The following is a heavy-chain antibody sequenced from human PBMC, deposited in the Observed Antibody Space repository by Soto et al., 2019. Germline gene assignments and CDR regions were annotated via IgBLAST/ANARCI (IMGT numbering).Heavy chain of an antibody. CDR1: GFTFSSYA. Sequence: GGSLRLSCAASGFTFSSYAMSWVRQAPGKGLEWVSAISGSGGSTYYADSVKGRFTISRDNSENTLYLQMNSLRAEDTAVYYCAKLDVGYCSSTSCYRDYWGQGTLVTVSS. CDR3: AKLDVGYCSSTSCYRDY. CDR2: ISGSGGST. J-gene: IGHJ4*02. D-gene: IGHD2-2*02. V-gene: IGHV3-23*01.